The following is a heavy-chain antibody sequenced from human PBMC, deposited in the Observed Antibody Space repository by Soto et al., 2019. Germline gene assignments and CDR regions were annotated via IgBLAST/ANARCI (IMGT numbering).Heavy chain of an antibody. V-gene: IGHV1-69*13. CDR3: ARASGGNYYDSSGYYTHLGYYCDRMDF. CDR2: IIPIFGTA. D-gene: IGHD3-22*01. J-gene: IGHJ6*02. Sequence: SVKVSCKAGGYTFPSYAMHGVRQPPGQRLDGMGGIIPIFGTANYAQKFQGRVTITADESTSTAYMELSSLRSEDTAVYYFARASGGNYYDSSGYYTHLGYYCDRMDFSSQGTPVLVSS. CDR1: GYTFPSYA.